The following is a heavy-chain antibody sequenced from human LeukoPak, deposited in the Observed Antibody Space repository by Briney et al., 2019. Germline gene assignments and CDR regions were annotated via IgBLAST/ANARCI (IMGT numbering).Heavy chain of an antibody. J-gene: IGHJ4*02. Sequence: TGGSLRLSCAASGFTFSSYSMNWVRQAPGKGLEWVSFIRSSSSYIYYADSVKGRFTISRDNSKNTLFLQMNSLGAEDTAVYYCAKDSLVGGWLVGYSFDSWGQGTLVTVSS. CDR3: AKDSLVGGWLVGYSFDS. D-gene: IGHD6-19*01. CDR1: GFTFSSYS. CDR2: IRSSSSYI. V-gene: IGHV3-21*04.